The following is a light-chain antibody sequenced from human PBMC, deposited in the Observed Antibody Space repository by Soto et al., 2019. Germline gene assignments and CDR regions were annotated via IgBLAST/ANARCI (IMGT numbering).Light chain of an antibody. V-gene: IGLV2-14*01. Sequence: QSALTQPASVSGSPGQSITISCTGTSSDVGGYNYVSWYQQHPGKAPKLMIYEVSNRPSGVSNRFSGSKSGNTASLTISGLQAEDEADYYCSPYISSSIDYVFGTGTKLTVL. CDR2: EVS. J-gene: IGLJ1*01. CDR1: SSDVGGYNY. CDR3: SPYISSSIDYV.